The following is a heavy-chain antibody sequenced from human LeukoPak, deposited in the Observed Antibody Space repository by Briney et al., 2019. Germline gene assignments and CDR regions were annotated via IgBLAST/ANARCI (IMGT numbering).Heavy chain of an antibody. V-gene: IGHV1-2*02. J-gene: IGHJ4*02. CDR1: VYTFTDYY. D-gene: IGHD2-2*01. Sequence: ASVNVSSKASVYTFTDYYLHWVRQAPGQGLEWMGWINPNSGGTNYAQKFQGRVTLTRDTSMSTAYMEISRLTSDDTAVYYCARDNLEASWGSPGDYWGQGTLVTVSS. CDR2: INPNSGGT. CDR3: ARDNLEASWGSPGDY.